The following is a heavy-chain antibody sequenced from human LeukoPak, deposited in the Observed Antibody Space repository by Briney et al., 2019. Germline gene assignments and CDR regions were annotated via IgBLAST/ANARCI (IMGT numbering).Heavy chain of an antibody. D-gene: IGHD2-2*01. CDR3: ARDRCSSTSCYPPDAFDI. J-gene: IGHJ3*02. CDR2: IIPIFGTA. CDR1: GCTFSSYA. Sequence: SVKVSCKASGCTFSSYAISWVRQAPGQGLEWMGGIIPIFGTANYAQKFQGRVTITADESTSTAYMELSSLRSEDTAVYYCARDRCSSTSCYPPDAFDIWGQGTMVTVSS. V-gene: IGHV1-69*13.